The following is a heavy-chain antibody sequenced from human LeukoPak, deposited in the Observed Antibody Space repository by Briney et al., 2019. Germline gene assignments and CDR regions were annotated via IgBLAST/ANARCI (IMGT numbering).Heavy chain of an antibody. D-gene: IGHD1-14*01. CDR3: AKNPRMNHADY. CDR2: ISSSSSYI. Sequence: GGSLRLSCASSGFTFSSYSMNWVREAPGKELEWVSSISSSSSYIYYADSVKGRFTISRDNAKNSLYLQMNSLRAEDTAVYYCAKNPRMNHADYWGQGTLVTVSS. CDR1: GFTFSSYS. V-gene: IGHV3-21*04. J-gene: IGHJ4*02.